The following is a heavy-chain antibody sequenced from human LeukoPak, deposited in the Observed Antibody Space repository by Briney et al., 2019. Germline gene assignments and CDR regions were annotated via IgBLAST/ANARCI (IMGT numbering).Heavy chain of an antibody. CDR1: GFTFSSYA. J-gene: IGHJ4*02. CDR2: ISYDESNK. V-gene: IGHV3-30-3*01. CDR3: ARPPIYCSSTSCFQADY. Sequence: GRSLRLSCAASGFTFSSYAMHWVRQAPGKGLEGVAVISYDESNKYYTDSVKGRFTIYRENSKNTLYLQMNSLRTEDTAVYFCARPPIYCSSTSCFQADYWGQGTLVTVSS. D-gene: IGHD2-2*01.